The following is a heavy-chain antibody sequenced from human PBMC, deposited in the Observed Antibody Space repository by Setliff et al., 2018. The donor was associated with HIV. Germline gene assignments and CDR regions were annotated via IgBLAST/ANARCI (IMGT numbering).Heavy chain of an antibody. CDR2: IYPGDSDT. J-gene: IGHJ3*02. Sequence: PGESLKISCKGSGYSFTNYWIGWVRQMPGKGLEWVGIIYPGDSDTRYSPSFQGQVTISVDKSINTAYLQWNSLKASDTAMYYCARMGEYSSSGGAFDIWGQGTMVTVSS. CDR3: ARMGEYSSSGGAFDI. CDR1: GYSFTNYW. D-gene: IGHD6-6*01. V-gene: IGHV5-51*01.